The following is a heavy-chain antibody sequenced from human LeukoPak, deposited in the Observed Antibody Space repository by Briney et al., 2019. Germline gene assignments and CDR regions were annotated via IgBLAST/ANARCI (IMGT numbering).Heavy chain of an antibody. J-gene: IGHJ4*02. CDR1: GYSFTSYW. D-gene: IGHD6-13*01. V-gene: IGHV5-51*01. CDR3: ARLDSSSWYERPFDY. CDR2: IYPGDSDT. Sequence: GESLKISCKGSGYSFTSYWIGWVRQMPGKGLEWMGIIYPGDSDTRYSPSFQGQVTISADKSISTAYLQWSSLKASDTAMYYCARLDSSSWYERPFDYWGQGTLVTVSS.